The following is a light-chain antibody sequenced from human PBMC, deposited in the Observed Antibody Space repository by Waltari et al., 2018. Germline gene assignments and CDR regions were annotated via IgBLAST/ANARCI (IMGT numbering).Light chain of an antibody. V-gene: IGKV1-27*01. CDR1: QAINNY. J-gene: IGKJ4*01. CDR2: ATS. Sequence: DIQMTQFPSSLSASVGYRVPISCRASQAINNYLAWYQQKPGKLPKLLIYATSTLQSGVPSRFSGGGTGTDFTLTIRSLQPEDVATYYCQKYNSAFLSFGGGTKVEIK. CDR3: QKYNSAFLS.